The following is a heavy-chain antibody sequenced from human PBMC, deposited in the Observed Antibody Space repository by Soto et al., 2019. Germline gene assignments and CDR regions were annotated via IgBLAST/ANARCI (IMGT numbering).Heavy chain of an antibody. CDR3: AKEISYDSSGYYYS. J-gene: IGHJ4*02. V-gene: IGHV3-9*01. D-gene: IGHD3-22*01. Sequence: EVQLVESGGGLVQPGRSLRLSCAASGFTFDDYAMHWVRQAPGKGLEWVSGISWNSGSIGYADSVKGRFTISRDNAKNSLYLQMNSLRAEDTALYYCAKEISYDSSGYYYSWGQGTLVTVSS. CDR1: GFTFDDYA. CDR2: ISWNSGSI.